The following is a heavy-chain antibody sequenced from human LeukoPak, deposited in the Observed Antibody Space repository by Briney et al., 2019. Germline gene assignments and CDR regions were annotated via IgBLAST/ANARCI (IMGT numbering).Heavy chain of an antibody. CDR3: ARARYCSGGSCFQPNFDY. J-gene: IGHJ4*02. CDR1: GGSISSSNW. V-gene: IGHV4-4*02. D-gene: IGHD2-15*01. Sequence: SETLSLTCAVSGGSISSSNWWSWVRQPPGKGLEWIGEIYHSGSTNYNPSLKSRVTISVDKSKNQFSLKLSSVTAADTAVYYCARARYCSGGSCFQPNFDYWGQGTLVTVSS. CDR2: IYHSGST.